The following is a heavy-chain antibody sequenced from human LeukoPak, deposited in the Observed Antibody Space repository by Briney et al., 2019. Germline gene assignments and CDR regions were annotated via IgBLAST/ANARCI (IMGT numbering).Heavy chain of an antibody. CDR1: GGSFSGYY. Sequence: SETLSLTCAVYGGSFSGYYWSWIRQPPGKGLEWIGEINHSGSTNYNPSLKSRVTISVDTSKNQFSLKLSSVTAADTAVHYCASNGYCSGGSCYWGHDYWGQGTLVTVSS. J-gene: IGHJ4*02. V-gene: IGHV4-34*01. CDR2: INHSGST. CDR3: ASNGYCSGGSCYWGHDY. D-gene: IGHD2-15*01.